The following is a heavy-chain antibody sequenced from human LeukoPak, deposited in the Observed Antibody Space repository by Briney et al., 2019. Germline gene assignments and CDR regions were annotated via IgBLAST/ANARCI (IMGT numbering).Heavy chain of an antibody. Sequence: SETLSLTCTVSGGSISSYYWSWIRQPPGKGLEWIGYIYYSGSTNYSPSLKSRVTISVDTSKNQFSLKLTSVTAADTAIYYCVRGEYSSPPFDYWGQGTLVTVSS. V-gene: IGHV4-59*01. CDR3: VRGEYSSPPFDY. CDR2: IYYSGST. CDR1: GGSISSYY. D-gene: IGHD6-6*01. J-gene: IGHJ4*02.